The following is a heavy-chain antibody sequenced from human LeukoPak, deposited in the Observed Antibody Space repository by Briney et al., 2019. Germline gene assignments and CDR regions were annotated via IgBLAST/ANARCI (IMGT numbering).Heavy chain of an antibody. V-gene: IGHV4-59*01. J-gene: IGHJ3*02. CDR3: ARGVIVGAKGGLPKGFHAFDI. D-gene: IGHD1-26*01. Sequence: SETLSLTCTVSGASISSYYWSWIRQPPGKGLEWIGYIYYSGSTNYNPSLKSRVTISVDTSKNQFSLKLSSVTAADTAVYYCARGVIVGAKGGLPKGFHAFDIWGQGTMVTVSS. CDR1: GASISSYY. CDR2: IYYSGST.